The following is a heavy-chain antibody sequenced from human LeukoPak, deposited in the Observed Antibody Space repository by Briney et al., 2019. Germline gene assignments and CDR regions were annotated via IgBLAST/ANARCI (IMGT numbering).Heavy chain of an antibody. CDR3: AKESPVFDY. CDR2: ISGSGGST. CDR1: GFTFISYA. J-gene: IGHJ4*02. V-gene: IGHV3-23*01. Sequence: GGSLRLSCAASGFTFISYAMSWVRQAPGKGLEWVSVISGSGGSTHYADSAKGRFTISRDNCKNTLYLQMSSLRAEDTAVYYCAKESPVFDYWGQGTLVTVSS.